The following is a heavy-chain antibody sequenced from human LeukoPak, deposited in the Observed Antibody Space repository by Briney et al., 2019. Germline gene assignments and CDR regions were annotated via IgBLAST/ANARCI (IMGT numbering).Heavy chain of an antibody. J-gene: IGHJ3*02. V-gene: IGHV4-59*01. D-gene: IGHD3-22*01. CDR3: ARADDSSGSDALDI. CDR1: GGSISSYY. Sequence: SETLSLTCTVSGGSISSYYWSWIRQPPGKGLEWIGYIYYSGSTNYNPSLKSRVTISVDTSKNQFSLKLSSVTAADTAVYYCARADDSSGSDALDIWGQGTMVTVSS. CDR2: IYYSGST.